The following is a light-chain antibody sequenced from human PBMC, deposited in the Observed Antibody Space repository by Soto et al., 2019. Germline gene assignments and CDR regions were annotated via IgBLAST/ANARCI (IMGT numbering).Light chain of an antibody. CDR2: EVS. J-gene: IGLJ2*01. CDR1: SSDIGNYNY. V-gene: IGLV2-14*01. CDR3: SSYSTTSTLV. Sequence: QSVLTQPASVSGSPGQSITISCTGTSSDIGNYNYVSWYRQHPGKAPKLMIYEVSNRPSGVSNRFFGSKSGNTASLTISGLQAEDEADYYCSSYSTTSTLVFGGGTKLTVL.